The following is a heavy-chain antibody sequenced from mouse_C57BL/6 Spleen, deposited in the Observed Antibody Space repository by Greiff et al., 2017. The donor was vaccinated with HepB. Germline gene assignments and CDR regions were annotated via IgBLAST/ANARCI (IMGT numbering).Heavy chain of an antibody. CDR1: GYTFTSYW. J-gene: IGHJ4*01. D-gene: IGHD4-1*01. V-gene: IGHV1-50*01. CDR3: AKGGVLGAMDY. CDR2: IDPSDSYT. Sequence: VQLQQPGAELVKPGASVKLSCKASGYTFTSYWMQWVKQRPGQGLEWIGEIDPSDSYTNYNQKFKGKATLTVDTSSSTAYMQLSSLTSEDSAVYYCAKGGVLGAMDYWGQGTSVTVSS.